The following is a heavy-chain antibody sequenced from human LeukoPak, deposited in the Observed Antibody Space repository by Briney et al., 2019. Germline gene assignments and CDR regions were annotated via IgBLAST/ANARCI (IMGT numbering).Heavy chain of an antibody. CDR2: ISSSGRTI. J-gene: IGHJ5*02. Sequence: GGSLRLSCAASGFTFSSYEMNWVRQAPGKGLEWVSYISSSGRTIYYVDSVKGRFTISRDNAKSSLYLQMNSLRAEDTAVYYCATIPRHGNWFDPWGQGTLVTVSS. CDR3: ATIPRHGNWFDP. CDR1: GFTFSSYE. V-gene: IGHV3-48*03.